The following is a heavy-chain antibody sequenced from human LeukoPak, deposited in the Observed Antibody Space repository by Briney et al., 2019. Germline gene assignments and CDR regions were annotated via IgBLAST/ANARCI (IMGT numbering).Heavy chain of an antibody. CDR2: IWYDGSNK. V-gene: IGHV3-33*01. Sequence: PGRSLRLSCAASGFTFSSYGMHWVRQAPGRGLEWVAVIWYDGSNKYYADSVKGRFTISRDNSKNTLYLQMNSLRAEDTAVYYCARGYSSSSGVFDIWGQGTMVTVSS. D-gene: IGHD6-6*01. CDR1: GFTFSSYG. J-gene: IGHJ3*02. CDR3: ARGYSSSSGVFDI.